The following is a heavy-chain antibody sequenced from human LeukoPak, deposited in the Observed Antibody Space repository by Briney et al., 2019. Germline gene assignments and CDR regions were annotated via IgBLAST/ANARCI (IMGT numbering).Heavy chain of an antibody. CDR2: LKQDGSET. J-gene: IGHJ4*02. Sequence: GGSLRLSCAASGFTFSTCWMSWVRQAPGKGLEWVANLKQDGSETYYVDSVKGRFTISRDNAKNSLFLQMNSLRAEDTAVYYCARSGRGDYWAREPWSPSPQ. CDR3: ARSGRGDY. CDR1: GFTFSTCW. V-gene: IGHV3-7*01.